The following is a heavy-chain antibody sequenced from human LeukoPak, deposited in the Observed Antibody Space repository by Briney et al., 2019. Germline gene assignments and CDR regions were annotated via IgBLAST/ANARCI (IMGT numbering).Heavy chain of an antibody. J-gene: IGHJ6*02. CDR2: ISGSGGST. D-gene: IGHD3-10*01. V-gene: IGHV3-23*01. CDR3: PKDLTELLWFGEFHYYYYGMDV. Sequence: PGGSLRLSCAASGFTFSSYAMSWVRQAPGKGLEWVSAISGSGGSTYYADSVKGRFTISRDNSKNTLYLQMNSLRAEDTAVYYCPKDLTELLWFGEFHYYYYGMDVWAQGTTVTVSS. CDR1: GFTFSSYA.